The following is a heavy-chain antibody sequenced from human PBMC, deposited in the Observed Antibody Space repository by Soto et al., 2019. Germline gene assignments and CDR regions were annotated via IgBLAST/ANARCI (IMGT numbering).Heavy chain of an antibody. CDR3: ARLGRTALRYYYMDV. J-gene: IGHJ6*03. Sequence: SETLSLTCTVSGGSISSSSYYWGWIRQPPGKGLQWIGSIYYSGTTYYNPSLKSRVTIFVDTSKNQFSLKLSSVTAADTAVYYCARLGRTALRYYYMDVWGKGTTVTVSS. CDR1: GGSISSSSYY. CDR2: IYYSGTT. D-gene: IGHD3-10*01. V-gene: IGHV4-39*01.